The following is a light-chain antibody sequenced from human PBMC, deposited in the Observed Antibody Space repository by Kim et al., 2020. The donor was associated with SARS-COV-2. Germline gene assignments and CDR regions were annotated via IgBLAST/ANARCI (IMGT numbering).Light chain of an antibody. Sequence: QSITISCHGTSTDVGYYILVPWYQQPLGKAPQLLIYQVSKRPSGVSDRFSGSKSGNTASLTISGLQAEDEADFYCCSYGSGEAWIFGGGTQLTVL. CDR3: CSYGSGEAWI. CDR2: QVS. V-gene: IGLV2-23*02. CDR1: STDVGYYIL. J-gene: IGLJ3*02.